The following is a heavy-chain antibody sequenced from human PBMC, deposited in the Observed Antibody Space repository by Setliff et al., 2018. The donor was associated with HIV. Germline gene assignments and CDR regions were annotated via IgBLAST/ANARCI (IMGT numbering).Heavy chain of an antibody. D-gene: IGHD2-2*01. CDR1: GYTFSTYG. CDR2: ISAYNGNT. Sequence: ASVKVSCKASGYTFSTYGISWVRQAPGQGLEWMGWISAYNGNTNYAQKLQGRVTVTTDTSTSTAYMELGSLRSDDTAVYYCARDRGVYCISSSCYSPVDAFDIWGQETMVTVSS. J-gene: IGHJ3*02. V-gene: IGHV1-18*01. CDR3: ARDRGVYCISSSCYSPVDAFDI.